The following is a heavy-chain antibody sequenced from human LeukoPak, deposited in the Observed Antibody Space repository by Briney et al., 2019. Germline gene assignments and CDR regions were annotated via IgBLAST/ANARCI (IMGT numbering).Heavy chain of an antibody. Sequence: ASVKVSCKASGYTFTSYYMHWVRQAPGQGLEWMGIINPSGGSTSYAQKFQGRVTMTRDTSTSTVYMELSSLRSEDTAVYYCARETLNYYGSGSYSACGYWGQGTLVTVSS. D-gene: IGHD3-10*01. CDR3: ARETLNYYGSGSYSACGY. V-gene: IGHV1-46*01. CDR2: INPSGGST. J-gene: IGHJ4*02. CDR1: GYTFTSYY.